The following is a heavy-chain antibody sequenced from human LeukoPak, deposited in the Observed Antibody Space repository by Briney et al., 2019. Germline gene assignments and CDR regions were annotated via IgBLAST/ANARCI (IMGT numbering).Heavy chain of an antibody. CDR2: IIPIFGTA. D-gene: IGHD5-12*01. CDR3: ATRKPEVSGYDWRGYLGYYYYYVDV. V-gene: IGHV1-69*01. J-gene: IGHJ6*03. CDR1: GGTFSSYA. Sequence: ASVKVSCKASGGTFSSYAISWVRQAPGQGLEWMGGIIPIFGTANYAQKFQGRVTITADESTSTAYMELSSLRSEDTAVYYCATRKPEVSGYDWRGYLGYYYYYVDVWGKGTTVTVSS.